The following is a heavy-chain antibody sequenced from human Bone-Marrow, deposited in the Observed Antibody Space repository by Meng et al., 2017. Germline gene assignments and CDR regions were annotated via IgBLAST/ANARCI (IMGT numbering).Heavy chain of an antibody. J-gene: IGHJ6*02. CDR1: GFTFSTYT. Sequence: GGSLRLSCAASGFTFSTYTMHWVRQAPGKGLEWVSSISSSSSYIYYADSVKGRFTISRDNAKNSLYLQMNSLRAEDTAVYYCARAASSYGAGHYGMDVWGQGTTVTVSS. V-gene: IGHV3-21*01. CDR3: ARAASSYGAGHYGMDV. CDR2: ISSSSSYI. D-gene: IGHD5-18*01.